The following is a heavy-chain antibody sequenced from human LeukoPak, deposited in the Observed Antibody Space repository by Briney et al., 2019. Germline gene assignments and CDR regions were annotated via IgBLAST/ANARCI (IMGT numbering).Heavy chain of an antibody. CDR2: IYTSGST. Sequence: SQTLSLTCTVSGGSISSGSYYWSWIRQPAGKGLEWIGRIYTSGSTNYNPSLKSRVTISVDTSKNQFSLKLSSVTAADTAVYYCARGSSANWNIFDFWGQGSLVTVSS. V-gene: IGHV4-61*02. J-gene: IGHJ4*02. CDR3: ARGSSANWNIFDF. CDR1: GGSISSGSYY. D-gene: IGHD1-1*01.